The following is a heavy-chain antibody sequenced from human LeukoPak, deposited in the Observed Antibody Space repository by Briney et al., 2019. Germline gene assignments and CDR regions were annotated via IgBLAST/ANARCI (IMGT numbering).Heavy chain of an antibody. CDR3: ARENTMVRGNDY. CDR2: ISSSSYI. D-gene: IGHD3-10*01. V-gene: IGHV3-21*01. Sequence: GGSLRLSCAASGFTFSSYSMNWVRQAPGKGLEWVSSISSSSYIYYADSVKGRFTISSDNAKNSLYLQMNSLRAEDTAVYYCARENTMVRGNDYWGQGTLVTVSS. J-gene: IGHJ4*02. CDR1: GFTFSSYS.